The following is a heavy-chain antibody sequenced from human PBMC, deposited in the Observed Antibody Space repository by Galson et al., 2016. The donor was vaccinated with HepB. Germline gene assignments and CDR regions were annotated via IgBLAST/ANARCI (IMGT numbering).Heavy chain of an antibody. J-gene: IGHJ6*02. CDR1: GYSFTSYW. CDR3: AREDVGSRLRALGW. D-gene: IGHD4-17*01. CDR2: IDPSDSYT. Sequence: QSGAEVKKPGESLKISCKGSGYSFTSYWITWVRQMPGKGLEWVGRIDPSDSYTKYNPSLQGHVTISADKSSSTAYLQWSRLQASDTAVYYCAREDVGSRLRALGWWGQATTVTVSS. V-gene: IGHV5-10-1*01.